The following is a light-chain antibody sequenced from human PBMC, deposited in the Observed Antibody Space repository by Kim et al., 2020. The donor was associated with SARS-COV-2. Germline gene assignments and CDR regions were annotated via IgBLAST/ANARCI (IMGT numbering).Light chain of an antibody. CDR2: SNN. CDR3: AVWYDSLKQGV. CDR1: SSNIGSNN. V-gene: IGLV1-44*01. Sequence: QSVLTQPPSASGTPGQRVTISCSGSSSNIGSNNVVWYQQLPGAAANLLIYSNNQRPSGIPDRFSGSRSGTSASLAISGRQSGDEADYYCAVWYDSLKQGVFGGGTQLTVL. J-gene: IGLJ3*02.